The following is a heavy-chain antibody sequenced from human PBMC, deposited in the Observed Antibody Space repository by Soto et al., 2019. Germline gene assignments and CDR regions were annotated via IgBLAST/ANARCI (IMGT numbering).Heavy chain of an antibody. CDR3: AREGREGYYDSSGYYPPFDY. V-gene: IGHV4-4*07. CDR2: IYTSGST. D-gene: IGHD3-22*01. J-gene: IGHJ4*02. Sequence: QVQLQESGPGLVKPSETLSLTCTVSGGSISSYYWSWIRQPAGKGLEWIGRIYTSGSTNYNPSLKRRVTMSVDTSKNQFSLKLSSVTAADTAVYYCAREGREGYYDSSGYYPPFDYWGQGTLVTVSS. CDR1: GGSISSYY.